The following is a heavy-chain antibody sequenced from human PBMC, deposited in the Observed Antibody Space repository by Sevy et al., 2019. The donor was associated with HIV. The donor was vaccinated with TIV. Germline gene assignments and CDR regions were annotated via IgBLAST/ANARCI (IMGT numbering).Heavy chain of an antibody. V-gene: IGHV3-49*04. CDR2: IRSKSYGGTI. J-gene: IGHJ6*02. CDR3: TRVEGATDWGMDV. Sequence: GGSLRLSCAASGFTFSPYSMNWVRQAPGKGLEWVGFIRSKSYGGTIEYAASVKGRFTISKDTSKSIAYLQMNSLKTEDTALYFCTRVEGATDWGMDVWGQGTTVTVSS. CDR1: GFTFSPYS. D-gene: IGHD1-26*01.